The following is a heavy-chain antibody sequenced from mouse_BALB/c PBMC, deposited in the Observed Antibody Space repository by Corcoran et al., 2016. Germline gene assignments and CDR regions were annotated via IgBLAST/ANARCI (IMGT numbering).Heavy chain of an antibody. J-gene: IGHJ1*01. V-gene: IGHV1-26*01. CDR3: ARDRDWYFDV. Sequence: EVQLQQSGPELVKPGASVKMSCKASGYTFTDYYMKWMKQSLGKSLEWIGDVNPNNGDTNYDQKFKGKATLTVDKSSSTAYMQLNSLTSEDSAVYYWARDRDWYFDVGGEGTTVTVSS. CDR2: VNPNNGDT. D-gene: IGHD2-14*01. CDR1: GYTFTDYY.